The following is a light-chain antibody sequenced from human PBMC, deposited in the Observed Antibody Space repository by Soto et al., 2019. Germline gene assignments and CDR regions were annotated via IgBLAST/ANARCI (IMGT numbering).Light chain of an antibody. V-gene: IGKV3-20*01. CDR3: YQYGSTPPT. CDR1: QGVSRK. Sequence: EIVMTQSPATLSVSPGERATLSCMASQGVSRKLAWYQHKPGQAPRLLIWGVSNRATGIPDRFSGSGSGTDFTLTISRLEPEDVVVFYCYQYGSTPPTFGQGTKVDIK. J-gene: IGKJ1*01. CDR2: GVS.